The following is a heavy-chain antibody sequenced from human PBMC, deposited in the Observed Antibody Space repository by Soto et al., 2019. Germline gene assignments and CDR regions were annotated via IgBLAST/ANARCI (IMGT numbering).Heavy chain of an antibody. CDR3: ARDQLGIAVAGNHYYYGMDV. CDR1: GFTFSDYA. Sequence: EVQLLESGGGLVQPGGSLRLSCAASGFTFSDYAMNWVRQAPGKGLEWVSGISESGGSTWSADSVKGRFTISRDNSKNTLYLQMNSLRAEDTAVYYCARDQLGIAVAGNHYYYGMDVWGQGTTVTVSS. CDR2: ISESGGST. V-gene: IGHV3-23*01. J-gene: IGHJ6*02. D-gene: IGHD6-19*01.